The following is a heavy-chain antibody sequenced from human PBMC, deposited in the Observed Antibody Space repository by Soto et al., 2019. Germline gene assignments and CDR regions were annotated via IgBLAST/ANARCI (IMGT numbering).Heavy chain of an antibody. D-gene: IGHD3-22*01. CDR2: INAGNGNT. J-gene: IGHJ5*02. Sequence: ASVKVSCKASGYTFTSYAMHWVRQAPGQRLEWMGWINAGNGNTKYSQKFQGRVTITRDTSASTAYMELSSLRSEDTAVYYCARGYDSSGYYYNWFDPWGQGTLVTVS. CDR3: ARGYDSSGYYYNWFDP. CDR1: GYTFTSYA. V-gene: IGHV1-3*01.